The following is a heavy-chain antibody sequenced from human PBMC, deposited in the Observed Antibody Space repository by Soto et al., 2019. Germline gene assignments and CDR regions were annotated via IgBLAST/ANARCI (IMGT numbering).Heavy chain of an antibody. CDR3: ARGSFVTHYYSYHMDF. J-gene: IGHJ6*03. Sequence: SETLSLTCAVSSDSISRSHWLTWVRQSPGKGLEWLGDIYYSGSVYYNPSLRSRISISMDKSNNQFSLNLSSVTAADTAVYYCARGSFVTHYYSYHMDFWGKGTPVTVSS. CDR2: IYYSGSV. CDR1: SDSISRSHW. V-gene: IGHV4-4*02. D-gene: IGHD2-21*02.